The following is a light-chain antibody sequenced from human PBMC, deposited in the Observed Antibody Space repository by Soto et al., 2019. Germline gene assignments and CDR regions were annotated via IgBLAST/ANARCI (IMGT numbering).Light chain of an antibody. Sequence: QSVLTQPRSVSGSPGQSVTISCTGTSSDVGEYDYVSWYQQHPGKAPKLMIFDVSERPSGVPDRFSGSKTGNMASLTISGLQAEDEADYYCCSYAGSPYVFGTGTKVTVL. J-gene: IGLJ1*01. V-gene: IGLV2-11*01. CDR3: CSYAGSPYV. CDR2: DVS. CDR1: SSDVGEYDY.